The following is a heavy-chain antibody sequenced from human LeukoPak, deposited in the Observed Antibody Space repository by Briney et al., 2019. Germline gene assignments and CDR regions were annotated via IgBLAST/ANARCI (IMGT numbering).Heavy chain of an antibody. CDR3: VRVYDSSGYYSGFDY. Sequence: SETLSLTCAVYGGSFSGYYWSWIRQPPGKGLEWIGEINHSGSTNYNPSLKSRVTISVDTSKNQFSLKLSSVTAADTAVYYCVRVYDSSGYYSGFDYWGQGTLVTVSS. J-gene: IGHJ4*02. CDR2: INHSGST. CDR1: GGSFSGYY. V-gene: IGHV4-34*01. D-gene: IGHD3-22*01.